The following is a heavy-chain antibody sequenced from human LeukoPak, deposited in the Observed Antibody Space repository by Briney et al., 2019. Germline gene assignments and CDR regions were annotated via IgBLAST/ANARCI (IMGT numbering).Heavy chain of an antibody. CDR3: AHRKATSWAHDY. J-gene: IGHJ4*02. V-gene: IGHV3-23*01. D-gene: IGHD2-2*01. Sequence: PGGSLRLSCAASGFTFSSYAMSWVRQAPGKGLEWVSGISDSGTTYYADSVKGRFTISRDNSKNTLYLQMNSLRAEDTAVYYCAHRKATSWAHDYWGQGTLVTVSS. CDR2: ISDSGTT. CDR1: GFTFSSYA.